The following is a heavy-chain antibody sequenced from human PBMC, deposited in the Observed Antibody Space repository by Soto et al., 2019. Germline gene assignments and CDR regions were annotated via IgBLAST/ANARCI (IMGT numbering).Heavy chain of an antibody. J-gene: IGHJ3*02. D-gene: IGHD1-26*01. CDR2: INPNSGGT. Sequence: ASVKVSCKASGYTFTGYYMHWVRQAPGQGLEWMGWINPNSGGTNYAQKFKGWVTMTRDTSISTAYMELSRLRSDDTAVYYCAREFWWGGSYSNRAFDIWGQGTMVTVSS. CDR3: AREFWWGGSYSNRAFDI. CDR1: GYTFTGYY. V-gene: IGHV1-2*04.